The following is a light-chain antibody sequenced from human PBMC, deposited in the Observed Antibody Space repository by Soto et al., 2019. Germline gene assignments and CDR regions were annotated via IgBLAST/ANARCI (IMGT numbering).Light chain of an antibody. CDR3: QQSYSIPWT. CDR1: QGISSA. V-gene: IGKV1-39*01. J-gene: IGKJ1*01. Sequence: IQLTQSPSSLSASVGDRVTITCRASQGISSALAWYQQKPGKXPKXXIYAASSLQSGVPSRFSGSGSGTDFTLTISSLQPEDCATYYCQQSYSIPWTFGQGTKVDIK. CDR2: AAS.